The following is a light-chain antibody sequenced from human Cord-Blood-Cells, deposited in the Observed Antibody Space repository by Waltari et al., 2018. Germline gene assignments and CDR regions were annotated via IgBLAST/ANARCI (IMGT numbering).Light chain of an antibody. J-gene: IGLJ2*01. CDR1: SSAVGSYNL. V-gene: IGLV2-23*01. CDR3: CSYAGSSTYVV. Sequence: QSALTQPASVSGSPGQPITISCTGTSSAVGSYNLVSWYQQHPGKAPNLMIYEGSKRPSGVSNRFSGSKSGNTASLTISGLQAEDEADYYCCSYAGSSTYVVFGGGTKLTVL. CDR2: EGS.